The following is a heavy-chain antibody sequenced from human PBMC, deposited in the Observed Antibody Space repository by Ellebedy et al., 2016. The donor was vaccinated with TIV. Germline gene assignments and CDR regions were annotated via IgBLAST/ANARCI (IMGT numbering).Heavy chain of an antibody. CDR3: AREDFYRMDV. J-gene: IGHJ6*02. V-gene: IGHV3-74*01. Sequence: GGSLRLXXAASGFSFSWHWMHWVRQAPGKGLVWVSRINNDGTATTYADSVKGRFTISRDNTKNTLYLQMNSLRAEDTGVYYCAREDFYRMDVWGQGTTVTVSS. CDR2: INNDGTAT. CDR1: GFSFSWHW.